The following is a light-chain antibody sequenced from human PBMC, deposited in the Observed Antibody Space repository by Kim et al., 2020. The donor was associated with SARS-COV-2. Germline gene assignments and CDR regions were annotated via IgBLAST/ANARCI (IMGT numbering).Light chain of an antibody. CDR1: ISNIGSNY. V-gene: IGLV1-47*01. CDR2: RNT. Sequence: QRVTISGSGSISNIGSNYVYWYRQFPGTAPKLLIYRNTQRPSGVPDRFSGSKSGTSASLAISGLRSEDEADYYCAAWDDSLSGHWVFGGGTKLTVL. J-gene: IGLJ3*02. CDR3: AAWDDSLSGHWV.